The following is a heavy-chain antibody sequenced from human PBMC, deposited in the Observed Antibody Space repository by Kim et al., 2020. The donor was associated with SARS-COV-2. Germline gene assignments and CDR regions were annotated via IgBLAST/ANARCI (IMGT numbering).Heavy chain of an antibody. CDR2: MNPNSGNT. V-gene: IGHV1-8*01. CDR1: GYTFTSYD. Sequence: ASVKVSCKASGYTFTSYDINWVRQATGQGLEWMGWMNPNSGNTGYAQKFQGRVTMTRNTSISTAYMELSSLRSEDTAVYYCARAVHYYGSGSSYNWFDPWGQGTLVTVSS. CDR3: ARAVHYYGSGSSYNWFDP. D-gene: IGHD3-10*01. J-gene: IGHJ5*02.